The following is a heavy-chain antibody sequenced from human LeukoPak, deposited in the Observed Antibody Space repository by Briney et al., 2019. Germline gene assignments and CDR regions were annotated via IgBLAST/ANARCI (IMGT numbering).Heavy chain of an antibody. CDR3: ARSGSYRANFDY. Sequence: GGSLRLSCAASGVTFSNYWRHWVRQAPGKGLVWVSRINSDGSSTSYADSVKGRFTISRDNAKNTLYLQMNSLRAEDTAVYYCARSGSYRANFDYWGQGTLVTVSS. D-gene: IGHD1-26*01. CDR1: GVTFSNYW. CDR2: INSDGSST. J-gene: IGHJ4*02. V-gene: IGHV3-74*01.